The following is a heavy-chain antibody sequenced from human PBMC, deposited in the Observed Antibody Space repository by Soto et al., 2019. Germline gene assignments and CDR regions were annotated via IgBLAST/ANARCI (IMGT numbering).Heavy chain of an antibody. CDR3: GRSHVEAFDY. Sequence: GGSLRLSCAASGFTVSSNYMSWVRQAPGKGLEWVSVIYSGGSTYYADSVKGRFTISRDNSKNTLYLQMNSLRAEDTAVYYCGRSHVEAFDYWGQGTLVTVSS. V-gene: IGHV3-66*01. CDR1: GFTVSSNY. D-gene: IGHD3-16*01. CDR2: IYSGGST. J-gene: IGHJ4*02.